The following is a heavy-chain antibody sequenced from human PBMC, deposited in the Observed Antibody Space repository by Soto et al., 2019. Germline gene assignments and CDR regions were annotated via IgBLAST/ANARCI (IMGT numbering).Heavy chain of an antibody. Sequence: GGSLRLSCAASGFTFSSYGMHWVRQAPGKGLEWVAVIWYDGSNKYYADSVKGRFTISRDNSKNTLYLQMNSLRAEDMAVYYCARGSHYYGSGSSSLLDYWGQGTLVTVSS. J-gene: IGHJ4*02. CDR1: GFTFSSYG. CDR2: IWYDGSNK. D-gene: IGHD3-10*01. CDR3: ARGSHYYGSGSSSLLDY. V-gene: IGHV3-33*08.